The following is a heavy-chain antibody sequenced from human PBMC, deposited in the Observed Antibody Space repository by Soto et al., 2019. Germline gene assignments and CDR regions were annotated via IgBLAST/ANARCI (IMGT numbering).Heavy chain of an antibody. CDR1: GYAFPTYG. Sequence: QVHLVQSGAEVKKPGASVKVSCRGSGYAFPTYGITWVRQAPGQGLEWMGWISAHNGKPNYAQKLQCRVTVTRDTSTSTAYMELRSLRSDDTAVYYCARGRYGDYWGQGALVTVSS. V-gene: IGHV1-18*01. CDR2: ISAHNGKP. CDR3: ARGRYGDY. J-gene: IGHJ4*02. D-gene: IGHD1-1*01.